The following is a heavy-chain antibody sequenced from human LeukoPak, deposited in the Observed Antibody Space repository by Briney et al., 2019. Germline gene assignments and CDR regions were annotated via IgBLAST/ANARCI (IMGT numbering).Heavy chain of an antibody. CDR3: ARETYYYDSSGYYHIDY. CDR1: GFTFSSYS. J-gene: IGHJ4*02. Sequence: GGSLRLSCAASGFTFSSYSMNWVRQAPGKGLEWVSSISSSSSYIYYADSVKGRFTMSRDNAKNSLYLQMNSLRAEDTAVYYCARETYYYDSSGYYHIDYWGQGTLVTVSS. D-gene: IGHD3-22*01. CDR2: ISSSSSYI. V-gene: IGHV3-21*01.